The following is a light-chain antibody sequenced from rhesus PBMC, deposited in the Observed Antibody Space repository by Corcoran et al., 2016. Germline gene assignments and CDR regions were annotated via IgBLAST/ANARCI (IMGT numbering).Light chain of an antibody. CDR2: EAS. CDR3: QHYYSTPLT. V-gene: IGKV1-25*01. Sequence: DIQMTQSPSSLSASVGDRVTITCRASQGITNDLAWYQQKPGETPKLLIYEASSLQSGIPSRFSGSGAGTDFTLTISSLQSEDFATYSCQHYYSTPLTFGGGTKVELK. J-gene: IGKJ4*01. CDR1: QGITND.